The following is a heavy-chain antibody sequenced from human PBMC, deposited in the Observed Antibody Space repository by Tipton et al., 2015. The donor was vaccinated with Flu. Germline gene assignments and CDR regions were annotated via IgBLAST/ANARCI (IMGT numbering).Heavy chain of an antibody. J-gene: IGHJ4*02. D-gene: IGHD3-10*01. CDR3: ARGSGSGTFVIFDY. V-gene: IGHV4-4*07. CDR1: GGSLSSFY. Sequence: TLSLTCTVSGGSLSSFYWTWIRQPAGKGLEWIGRNYSSEITKYNPSLKSRVTMSVDTSKNQFSLSLSSVTAADTAVYYCARGSGSGTFVIFDYWGQGTLVAVSS. CDR2: NYSSEIT.